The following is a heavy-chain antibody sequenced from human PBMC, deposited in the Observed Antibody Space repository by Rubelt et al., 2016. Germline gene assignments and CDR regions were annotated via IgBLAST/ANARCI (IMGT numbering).Heavy chain of an antibody. V-gene: IGHV1-69*04. J-gene: IGHJ6*02. Sequence: KASGGTFSSYAISWVRQAPGQGLEWMGRIIPILGIANYAQKFQGRVTITADKSTSTAYMELSSLGSEDTAVYYCARDTDTAMVTDYYYGMDVWGQGTTVTVS. CDR2: IIPILGIA. CDR3: ARDTDTAMVTDYYYGMDV. D-gene: IGHD5-18*01. CDR1: GGTFSSYA.